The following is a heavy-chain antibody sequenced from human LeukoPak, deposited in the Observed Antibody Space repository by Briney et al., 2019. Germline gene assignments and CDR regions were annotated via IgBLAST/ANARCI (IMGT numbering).Heavy chain of an antibody. Sequence: PGGSLRLSCAASGFTFSNYWMSWVRQAPGKGLEWVSSISSSSSYIYYADSVKGRFTISRDNAKNSLYLQMNSLRAEDTAVYYCARDLHYYDSSGYYWGVFDYWGQGTLVTVSS. CDR1: GFTFSNYW. CDR3: ARDLHYYDSSGYYWGVFDY. D-gene: IGHD3-22*01. CDR2: ISSSSSYI. V-gene: IGHV3-21*01. J-gene: IGHJ4*02.